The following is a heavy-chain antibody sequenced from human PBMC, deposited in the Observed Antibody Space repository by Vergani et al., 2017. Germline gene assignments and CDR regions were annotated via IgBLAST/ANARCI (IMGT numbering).Heavy chain of an antibody. D-gene: IGHD5-18*01. CDR3: ARESIQLWSSFDY. CDR1: GGSISSGDYY. J-gene: IGHJ4*02. CDR2: IYYSGST. V-gene: IGHV4-30-4*08. Sequence: QVQLQESGPGLVKPSQTLSLTCTVSGGSISSGDYYWSWIRQPPGKGLEWIGDIYYSGSTYYNPSLKSRVTISVDTSKNQFSLKLSSVTAADTAVYYCARESIQLWSSFDYWGQGTLVTVSS.